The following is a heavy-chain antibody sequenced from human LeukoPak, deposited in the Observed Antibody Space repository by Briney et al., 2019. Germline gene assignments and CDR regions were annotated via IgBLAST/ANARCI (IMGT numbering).Heavy chain of an antibody. Sequence: PSEALSLTCTVSGGSISGYYRSWIRQPPGKGLEWVGYIYNSGSTTYNPSLKSRVTISVDTSKSQFSLRLRSVTAVDTAVYYCARYRLQGSILWGQGTLVTVSS. D-gene: IGHD4-11*01. J-gene: IGHJ4*02. CDR2: IYNSGST. CDR3: ARYRLQGSIL. CDR1: GGSISGYY. V-gene: IGHV4-59*01.